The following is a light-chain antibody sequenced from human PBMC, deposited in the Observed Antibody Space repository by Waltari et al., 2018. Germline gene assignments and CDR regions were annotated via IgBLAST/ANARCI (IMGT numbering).Light chain of an antibody. CDR3: YSAADDQSWV. CDR1: VLSKKY. CDR2: NDS. Sequence: SYELTQPSSVSVSPGQTARITCPAAVLSKKYTWWFQKKSGQAPALVIYNDSERPSGIPGRYSGSSSGTTVTLTISGAQVDDEADYYCYSAADDQSWVFGGGTKLTVL. J-gene: IGLJ3*02. V-gene: IGLV3-27*01.